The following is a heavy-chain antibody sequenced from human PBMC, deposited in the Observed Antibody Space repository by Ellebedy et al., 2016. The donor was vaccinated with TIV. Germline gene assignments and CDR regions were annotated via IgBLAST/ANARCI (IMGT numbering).Heavy chain of an antibody. J-gene: IGHJ4*02. CDR2: ISYDGSNK. D-gene: IGHD6-13*01. V-gene: IGHV3-30-3*01. CDR1: GFTFSSYA. Sequence: GGSLRLSXAASGFTFSSYAMHWVRQAPGKGLEWVAVISYDGSNKYYADSVKGRFTISRDNSKNTLYLQMNSLRAEDTAVYYCASSSSWYYPGYWGQGTLVTVSS. CDR3: ASSSSWYYPGY.